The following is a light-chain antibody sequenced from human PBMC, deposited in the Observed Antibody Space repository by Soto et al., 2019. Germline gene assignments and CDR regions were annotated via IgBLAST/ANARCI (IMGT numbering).Light chain of an antibody. Sequence: EIVLTQSPATLSVSPGERATLSCRASQSVRSNLAWYQQKPGQAPRLLIFDASTRATNIPARFSGSGSGTDFTLTISRLEPEDFAVYYCQQYNNWPPITFGQGTRLEIK. CDR2: DAS. CDR1: QSVRSN. CDR3: QQYNNWPPIT. J-gene: IGKJ5*01. V-gene: IGKV3-15*01.